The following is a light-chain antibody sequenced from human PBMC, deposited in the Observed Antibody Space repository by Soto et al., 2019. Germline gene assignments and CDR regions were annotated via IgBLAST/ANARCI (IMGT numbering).Light chain of an antibody. CDR2: VAS. J-gene: IGKJ1*01. CDR1: QGISSD. CDR3: QQLDNYPRT. Sequence: DIQLTQSPSFLSASVGHRVTITCRASQGISSDLAWYQQKPGKAPKLLIYVASTLQSGVPPRFSGSGSGTEFTLTISSLQPEDLATYYCQQLDNYPRTFGQGTKVDIK. V-gene: IGKV1-9*01.